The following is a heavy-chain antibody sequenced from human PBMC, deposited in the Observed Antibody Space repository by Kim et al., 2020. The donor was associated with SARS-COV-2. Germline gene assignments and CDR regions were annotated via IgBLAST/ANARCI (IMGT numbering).Heavy chain of an antibody. J-gene: IGHJ4*02. D-gene: IGHD3-9*01. V-gene: IGHV3-15*01. Sequence: APVKGRFTISRDESNNTLYLQMNSLKTEDTAVYYCTTLRYFDWLPPPGDYWGQGTLVTVSS. CDR3: TTLRYFDWLPPPGDY.